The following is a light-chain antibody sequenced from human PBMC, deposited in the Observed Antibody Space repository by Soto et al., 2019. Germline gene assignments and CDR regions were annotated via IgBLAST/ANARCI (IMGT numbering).Light chain of an antibody. Sequence: DIQMTQSPSALSASVGDRVTITCRASQSIRSYLNWYQQKPGKAPNLLINAASNLQSGVPSRFSGSGSVTDLALTISSLQPDDFATYFCQQTYNTPWTFGHGTKVEIK. CDR2: AAS. CDR3: QQTYNTPWT. V-gene: IGKV1-39*01. CDR1: QSIRSY. J-gene: IGKJ1*01.